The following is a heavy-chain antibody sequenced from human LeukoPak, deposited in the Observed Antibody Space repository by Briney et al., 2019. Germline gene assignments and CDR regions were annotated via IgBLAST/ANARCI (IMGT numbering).Heavy chain of an antibody. J-gene: IGHJ5*02. V-gene: IGHV4-38-2*02. Sequence: PSETLSLTCSVSGYSISSVYYWGWIRQPPGKGLEWIASIHHSGTTYYKPSLKSRATISVDTSKNQFSLRLSSVTAADTAVYYCARDSGTTGEVKFDPWGQGILVTVSS. CDR3: ARDSGTTGEVKFDP. CDR2: IHHSGTT. D-gene: IGHD3-10*01. CDR1: GYSISSVYY.